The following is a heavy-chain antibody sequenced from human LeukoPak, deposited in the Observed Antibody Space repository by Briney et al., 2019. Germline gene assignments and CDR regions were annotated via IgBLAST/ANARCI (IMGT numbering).Heavy chain of an antibody. Sequence: PGGSLRFSCAASGFTFSSYSMNWVRQAPGKGLEWVSSISSSSSYIYYADSVKGRFTISRDNAKNSLYLQMNSLRAEDTAVYYCARPTTYYDFWSGYQSCYFDYWGQGTLVTVSS. J-gene: IGHJ4*02. CDR2: ISSSSSYI. D-gene: IGHD3-3*01. CDR1: GFTFSSYS. CDR3: ARPTTYYDFWSGYQSCYFDY. V-gene: IGHV3-21*01.